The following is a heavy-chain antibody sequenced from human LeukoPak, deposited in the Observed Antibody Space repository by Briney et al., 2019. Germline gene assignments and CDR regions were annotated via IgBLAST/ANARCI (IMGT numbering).Heavy chain of an antibody. D-gene: IGHD6-13*01. V-gene: IGHV1-2*02. CDR1: GYTFTGYY. J-gene: IGHJ5*02. CDR2: INPNSGGT. CDR3: AREGATYSSSWYFWFDP. Sequence: ASVKASCKASGYTFTGYYMHWVRQAPGQGLEWMGWINPNSGGTNYAQKFQGRVTMTRDTSISTAYMELSRLRSDDTAVYYCAREGATYSSSWYFWFDPWGQGTLVTVSS.